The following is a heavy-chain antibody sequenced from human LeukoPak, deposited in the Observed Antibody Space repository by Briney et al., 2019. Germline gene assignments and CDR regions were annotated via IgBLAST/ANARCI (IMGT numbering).Heavy chain of an antibody. J-gene: IGHJ3*02. CDR3: ARARLGYSSGWYGGAFDI. CDR2: IYTSGST. V-gene: IGHV4-4*07. D-gene: IGHD6-19*01. CDR1: GGSISSYY. Sequence: SETLSLTCTVSGGSISSYYWSWIRQPAGKGLEWIGRIYTSGSTNYNPSLKSRVTMSVDTSKNQFSLKLSSVTAADTAMYYCARARLGYSSGWYGGAFDIWGQGTMVTVSS.